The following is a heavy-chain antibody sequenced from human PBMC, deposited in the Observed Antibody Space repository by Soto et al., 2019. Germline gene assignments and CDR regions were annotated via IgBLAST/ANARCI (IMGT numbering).Heavy chain of an antibody. V-gene: IGHV3-23*01. Sequence: GGSLRLSCAASGFTFNRYGTSWVRQAPGKGLEWVSAISASGDNTYYADSVKGRFTISRDSSNNTLYLQMNSLRADDTALYYCVKLRLELLYLDSWGLGALVTVSS. CDR2: ISASGDNT. CDR1: GFTFNRYG. CDR3: VKLRLELLYLDS. J-gene: IGHJ4*02. D-gene: IGHD1-7*01.